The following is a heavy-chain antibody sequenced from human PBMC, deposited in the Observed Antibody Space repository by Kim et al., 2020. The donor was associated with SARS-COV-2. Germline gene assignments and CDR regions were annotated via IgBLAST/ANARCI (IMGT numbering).Heavy chain of an antibody. Sequence: GGSLRLSCAASGFTFSNYDMSWVRQAPGKGLQWVSTISGGGGSTYYADSVKGRFSISRDNSKNTLYLQMNSLGAEDTAVYYCASKREVYYSSTWCVWFNPWGQGTLVTVSS. D-gene: IGHD6-13*01. CDR3: ASKREVYYSSTWCVWFNP. V-gene: IGHV3-23*01. CDR2: ISGGGGST. J-gene: IGHJ5*02. CDR1: GFTFSNYD.